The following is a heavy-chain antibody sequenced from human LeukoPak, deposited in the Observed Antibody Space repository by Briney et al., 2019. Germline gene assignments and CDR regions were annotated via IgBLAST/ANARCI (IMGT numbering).Heavy chain of an antibody. CDR2: IGGSGTTI. D-gene: IGHD3-10*01. CDR1: GFTVSGDY. Sequence: GGSLRLSCAVSGFTVSGDYMSWVRQAPGKGLEWVSYIGGSGTTIYYADSVKGRFTISRDNAKNSLYLQMNSLRAEDTAVYYCARERFHGSGAPRYDYWGQGTLVTVSS. CDR3: ARERFHGSGAPRYDY. J-gene: IGHJ4*02. V-gene: IGHV3-11*04.